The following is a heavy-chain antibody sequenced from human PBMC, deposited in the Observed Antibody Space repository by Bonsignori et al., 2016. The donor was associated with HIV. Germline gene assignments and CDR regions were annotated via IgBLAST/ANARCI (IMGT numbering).Heavy chain of an antibody. Sequence: VRQAPGKGLEWVANIKQDGSEKYYVDSVKGRFTISRDNAKNSLYLQMNSLRAEDTAVYYCAQGQKWLRFSYFDYWGQGTLVTVSS. V-gene: IGHV3-7*03. J-gene: IGHJ4*02. CDR2: IKQDGSEK. CDR3: AQGQKWLRFSYFDY. D-gene: IGHD5-12*01.